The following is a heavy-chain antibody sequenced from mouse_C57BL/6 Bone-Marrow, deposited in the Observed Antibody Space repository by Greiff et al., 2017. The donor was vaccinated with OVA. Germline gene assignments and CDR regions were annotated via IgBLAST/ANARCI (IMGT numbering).Heavy chain of an antibody. CDR1: GYSITSGYY. CDR3: ARDRTYGSSPFAY. J-gene: IGHJ3*01. CDR2: ISYDGSN. Sequence: EVQVVESGPGLVKPSQSLSLTCSVTGYSITSGYYWNWIRQFPGNKLEWMGYISYDGSNNYNPSLKNRISITRDTSKNQFFLKLNSVTTEDTATYYCARDRTYGSSPFAYWGQGTLVTVSA. V-gene: IGHV3-6*01. D-gene: IGHD1-1*01.